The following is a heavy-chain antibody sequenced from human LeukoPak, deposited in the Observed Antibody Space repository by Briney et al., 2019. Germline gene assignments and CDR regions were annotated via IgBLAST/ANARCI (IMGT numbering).Heavy chain of an antibody. J-gene: IGHJ4*02. D-gene: IGHD3-10*01. CDR2: IYYSGST. Sequence: SETLSLTCTVSGGSISSSSYYWGWIRQPPGKGLEWIGSIYYSGSTYYNPSLKSRVTISVDTSKNQFSLKLSSVTAADTAVYYCARSYGSGNYFDYWGQGTLVTVSS. CDR1: GGSISSSSYY. V-gene: IGHV4-39*01. CDR3: ARSYGSGNYFDY.